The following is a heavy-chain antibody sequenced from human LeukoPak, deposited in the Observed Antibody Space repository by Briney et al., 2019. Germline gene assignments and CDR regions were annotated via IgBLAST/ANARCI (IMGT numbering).Heavy chain of an antibody. CDR2: IKQDGSEK. Sequence: TGGSLRLSCAASGFTFSSYWMSWVRQAPGKGLEWVANIKQDGSEKYYVDSVKGRFTISRDNAKNSLYLQMNSLRAEDTAVYYCARSTMEYRTNGVCLFDYWGQGTLVTVSS. D-gene: IGHD2-8*01. CDR3: ARSTMEYRTNGVCLFDY. V-gene: IGHV3-7*01. CDR1: GFTFSSYW. J-gene: IGHJ4*02.